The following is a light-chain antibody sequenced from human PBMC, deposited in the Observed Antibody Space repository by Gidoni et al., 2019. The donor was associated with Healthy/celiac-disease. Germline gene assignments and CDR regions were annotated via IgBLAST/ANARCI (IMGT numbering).Light chain of an antibody. CDR2: AAS. CDR3: LQDYNYPVT. Sequence: AIQMTQSPSSLSASVGDRVTITCRASQGIRNDLGWYQQKPGKAPKLLIYAASSLQSGVPSRFSGSGSGTDFTPTISSLQPEDFATYYCLQDYNYPVTFGQXTKLEIK. V-gene: IGKV1-6*01. CDR1: QGIRND. J-gene: IGKJ2*01.